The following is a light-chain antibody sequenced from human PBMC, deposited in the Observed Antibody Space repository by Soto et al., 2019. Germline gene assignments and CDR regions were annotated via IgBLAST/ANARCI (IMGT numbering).Light chain of an antibody. CDR2: GNT. Sequence: QSVLTQPPSVSGAPGQRVTISCIGSISNIGAGYDVHWYQQFPGTAPKLLIHGNTNRPSGVPDRFSGSKSGTSASLAITGLQAEDEADYYRQSYDSSLINSVFGGGTKLTVL. CDR1: ISNIGAGYD. CDR3: QSYDSSLINSV. V-gene: IGLV1-40*01. J-gene: IGLJ3*02.